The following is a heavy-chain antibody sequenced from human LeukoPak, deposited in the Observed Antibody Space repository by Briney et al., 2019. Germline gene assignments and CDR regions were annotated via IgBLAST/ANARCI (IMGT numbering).Heavy chain of an antibody. Sequence: ASVKVSCKGSGATFSSYAISWVRQAPGQGLEWMGRIIPILGIANYAQKFQGRVTITADKSTSTAYMELSSLRSEDTAVYYCARDGGDSYGGLDYYYYGMDVWGQGTTVTVSS. V-gene: IGHV1-69*04. D-gene: IGHD5-18*01. CDR3: ARDGGDSYGGLDYYYYGMDV. J-gene: IGHJ6*02. CDR1: GATFSSYA. CDR2: IIPILGIA.